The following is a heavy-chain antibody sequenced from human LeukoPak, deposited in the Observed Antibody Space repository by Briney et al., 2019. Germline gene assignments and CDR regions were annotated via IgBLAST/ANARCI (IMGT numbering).Heavy chain of an antibody. CDR3: ARDQKQWLVVTDDAFDI. J-gene: IGHJ3*02. CDR2: ISAYNGNT. CDR1: GYTFTSYG. V-gene: IGHV1-18*01. Sequence: ASVKVSCKASGYTFTSYGISWVRQAPGQGLEWMGWISAYNGNTNYAQKLQGRVTMTTDTSTSTAYMELRSLRSDDTAVYYCARDQKQWLVVTDDAFDIWGQGTMVTVSS. D-gene: IGHD6-19*01.